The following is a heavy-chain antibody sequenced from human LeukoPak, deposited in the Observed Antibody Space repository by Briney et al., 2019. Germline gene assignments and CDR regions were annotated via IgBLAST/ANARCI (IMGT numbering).Heavy chain of an antibody. J-gene: IGHJ6*03. Sequence: GGSLRLSCAASGFTFSNAWMSWVRQAPGKGLEWVGRIKSKTDGGTTDYAAPVKGRFTISRDDSKNTLYLQMNSLKTEDTAVYYCTTIRAIFGVARHQRCYMDVWGKGTTVTVSS. CDR3: TTIRAIFGVARHQRCYMDV. CDR1: GFTFSNAW. V-gene: IGHV3-15*01. CDR2: IKSKTDGGTT. D-gene: IGHD3-3*01.